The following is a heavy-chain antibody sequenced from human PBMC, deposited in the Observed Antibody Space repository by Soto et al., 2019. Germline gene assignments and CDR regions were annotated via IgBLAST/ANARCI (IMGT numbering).Heavy chain of an antibody. D-gene: IGHD6-13*01. CDR2: ISYDGSNK. Sequence: GGSLRLSCAASGFTFSSYAMHWVRQAPGKGLEWVAVISYDGSNKYYADSVKGRFTISRDNSKNTLYLQMNSLRAEDTAVYYCAQTNSSSSSVRFVSYYYHDGMDVWGQGTTVTVSS. CDR1: GFTFSSYA. V-gene: IGHV3-30-3*01. CDR3: AQTNSSSSSVRFVSYYYHDGMDV. J-gene: IGHJ6*02.